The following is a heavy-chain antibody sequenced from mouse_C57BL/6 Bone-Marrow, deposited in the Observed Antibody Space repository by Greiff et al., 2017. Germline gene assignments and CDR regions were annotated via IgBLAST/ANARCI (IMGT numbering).Heavy chain of an antibody. D-gene: IGHD2-5*01. V-gene: IGHV1-81*01. Sequence: QVQLQQSGAELMKPGASVKLSCKATGYTFTSYGISWVKQRTGQGLEWIGEIYPRSGNTYYNEKFKGKATLTADKSSSTAYMELRSLTSEASAVYFCARWDYSKGAYWGQGTLVTVSA. J-gene: IGHJ3*01. CDR3: ARWDYSKGAY. CDR1: GYTFTSYG. CDR2: IYPRSGNT.